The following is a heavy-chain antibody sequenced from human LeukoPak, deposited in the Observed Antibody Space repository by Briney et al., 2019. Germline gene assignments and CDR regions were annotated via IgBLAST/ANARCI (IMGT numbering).Heavy chain of an antibody. CDR1: GGSFSGYY. CDR2: INHSGGT. CDR3: ARSIVVVLAAIDGHDAFDI. D-gene: IGHD2-2*02. V-gene: IGHV4-34*01. Sequence: SETLSLTCAVYGGSFSGYYWSWIRQPPGKGLEWIGEINHSGGTNYNPSLKSRVTISVDTSKNQFSLKLSSVTAADTAVYYCARSIVVVLAAIDGHDAFDIWGQGTMVTVSS. J-gene: IGHJ3*02.